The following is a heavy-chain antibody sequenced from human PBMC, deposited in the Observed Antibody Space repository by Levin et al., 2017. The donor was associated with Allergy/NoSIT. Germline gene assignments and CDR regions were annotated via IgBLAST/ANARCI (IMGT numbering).Heavy chain of an antibody. CDR2: ISWDGKST. J-gene: IGHJ4*02. V-gene: IGHV3-43*01. CDR3: AKDLSIDITLTGTLLH. Sequence: GGSLRLSCAASGFTFNDYIMHWVRQAPGKGLEWVSLISWDGKSTYYADSVKGRFTISRDNSKKSLYLQMNSLRTEDTALYYCAKDLSIDITLTGTLLHWGQGTLVTVSS. D-gene: IGHD1-1*01. CDR1: GFTFNDYI.